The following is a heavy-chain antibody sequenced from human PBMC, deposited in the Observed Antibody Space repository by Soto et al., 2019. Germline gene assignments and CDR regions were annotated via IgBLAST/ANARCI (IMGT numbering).Heavy chain of an antibody. D-gene: IGHD3-10*01. Sequence: GASVKVSCKASGGTFSSYAISWVRQAPGQGLEWMGGIIPIFGTANYAQKFQGRVTITADESTSTAYMELSSLRSEDTAAYYCASHYYGSGSAFFYYFDYWGQGTLVTVSS. CDR1: GGTFSSYA. CDR3: ASHYYGSGSAFFYYFDY. V-gene: IGHV1-69*13. J-gene: IGHJ4*02. CDR2: IIPIFGTA.